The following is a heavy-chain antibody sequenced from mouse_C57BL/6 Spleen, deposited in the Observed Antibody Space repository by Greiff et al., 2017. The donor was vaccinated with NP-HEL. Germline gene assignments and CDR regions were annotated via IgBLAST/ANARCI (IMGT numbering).Heavy chain of an antibody. CDR2: IYPSDSET. CDR1: GYTFTSYW. Sequence: QVQLQQPGAELVRPGSSVKLSCKASGYTFTSYWMDWVKQRPGQGLEWIGNIYPSDSETHYNQKFKGKATLTVDKSSSTAYMQLSSLTSEDSAVYNCARGGPREDYWGQGTTLTVSA. V-gene: IGHV1-61*01. CDR3: ARGGPREDY. D-gene: IGHD6-1*01. J-gene: IGHJ2*01.